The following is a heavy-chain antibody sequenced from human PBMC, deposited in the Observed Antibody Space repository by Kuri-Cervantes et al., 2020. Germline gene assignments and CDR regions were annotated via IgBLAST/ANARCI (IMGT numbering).Heavy chain of an antibody. D-gene: IGHD6-19*01. CDR2: ISWNSGSI. V-gene: IGHV3-9*01. CDR3: ARDGNSSGWYLGH. Sequence: GGFLRLSCASSGFTFVDYAMHWVRQAPGKGLEWVSGISWNSGSIGYADSVKGRFTISRDNAKNSLYLQMNSLRAEDTALYYCARDGNSSGWYLGHWGQGNLVTGSS. CDR1: GFTFVDYA. J-gene: IGHJ4*02.